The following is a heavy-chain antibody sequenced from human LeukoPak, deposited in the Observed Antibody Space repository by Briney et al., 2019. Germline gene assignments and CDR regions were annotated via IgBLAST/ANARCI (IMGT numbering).Heavy chain of an antibody. CDR2: ISSSSSYI. CDR1: GFTFSSYS. D-gene: IGHD6-13*01. CDR3: ARGSSSWYYFDY. J-gene: IGHJ4*02. V-gene: IGHV3-21*01. Sequence: GGSLRPSCAAPGFTFSSYSMNWVRQAPGKGLEWVSSISSSSSYIYYADSVKGRFTISRDNAKNSLYLQMNSLRAEDTAVYYCARGSSSWYYFDYWGQGTLVTVSS.